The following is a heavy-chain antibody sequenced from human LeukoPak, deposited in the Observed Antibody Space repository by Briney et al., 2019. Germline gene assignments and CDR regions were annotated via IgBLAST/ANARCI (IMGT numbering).Heavy chain of an antibody. V-gene: IGHV1-69*05. CDR2: IIPIFGTA. CDR3: ARAKAYSSSWDFDY. J-gene: IGHJ4*02. Sequence: ASVKVSCKASGGTFSSYAISWVRQAPGQGLEWMGGIIPIFGTANYAQKFQGRVTITTDESTSTAYMELSSLRYEDTAVYYCARAKAYSSSWDFDYWGQGTLVTVSS. D-gene: IGHD6-13*01. CDR1: GGTFSSYA.